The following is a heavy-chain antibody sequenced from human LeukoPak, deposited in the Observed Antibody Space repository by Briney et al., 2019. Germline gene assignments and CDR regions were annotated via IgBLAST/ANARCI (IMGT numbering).Heavy chain of an antibody. V-gene: IGHV4-31*03. CDR3: ARDRGPATANAFDI. J-gene: IGHJ3*02. CDR2: IYYSGST. Sequence: SETLSLTCTVSGGSISSGGYYWSWIRQHLGKGLEWIGYIYYSGSTYYNPSLKSRVTISVDTSKNQFSLKLSSVTAADTAVYYCARDRGPATANAFDIWGQGTMVTVSS. D-gene: IGHD1-26*01. CDR1: GGSISSGGYY.